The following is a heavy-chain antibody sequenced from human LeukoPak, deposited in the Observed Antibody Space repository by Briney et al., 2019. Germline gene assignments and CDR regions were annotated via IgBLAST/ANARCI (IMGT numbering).Heavy chain of an antibody. Sequence: PSETLSLTCTLSGGSIGNFYWSWIRQSLEKGLEWVGQIHYSGSTTYNPSLESRITISVDTSENQFSLKLSSVTAADTAIYYCARRGSHYYYYMDVWGKGTTVTVSS. CDR1: GGSIGNFY. V-gene: IGHV4-59*08. J-gene: IGHJ6*03. CDR2: IHYSGST. D-gene: IGHD6-6*01. CDR3: ARRGSHYYYYMDV.